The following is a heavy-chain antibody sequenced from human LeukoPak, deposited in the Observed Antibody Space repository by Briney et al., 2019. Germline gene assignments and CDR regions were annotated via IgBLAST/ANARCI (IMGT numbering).Heavy chain of an antibody. CDR2: IKQDGSEK. D-gene: IGHD6-13*01. Sequence: GGSLRLSCAASGFNFGNNDMSWVRQAPGKGLEWVANIKQDGSEKYYVDSVKGRFTISRDNAKNSLFLQMNSLRAEDTAVYYCARVRGSSSWKEYYYYGMDVWGQGTTVTVSS. V-gene: IGHV3-7*01. J-gene: IGHJ6*02. CDR1: GFNFGNND. CDR3: ARVRGSSSWKEYYYYGMDV.